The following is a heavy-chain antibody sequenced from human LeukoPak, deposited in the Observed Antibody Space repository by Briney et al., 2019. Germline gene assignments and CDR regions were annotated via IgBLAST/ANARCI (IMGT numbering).Heavy chain of an antibody. J-gene: IGHJ4*02. D-gene: IGHD2-21*01. CDR1: GFTFSASS. V-gene: IGHV3-73*01. CDR2: ITSSYAT. Sequence: PGRSLRLSCAASGFTFSASSIHWVRQASGKGLEWVGRITSSYATAYAASVKGRFTISRDVSKNTAYLQMNSLKTEDTAVYYCAPGSDNYYVSWGQGTLVTVSS. CDR3: APGSDNYYVS.